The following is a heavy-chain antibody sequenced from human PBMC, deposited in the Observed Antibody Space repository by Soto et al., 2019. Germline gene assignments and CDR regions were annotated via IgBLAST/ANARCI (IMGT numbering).Heavy chain of an antibody. V-gene: IGHV4-4*02. CDR3: ALDSSSSHGGLYYYAMDV. CDR2: IYHSGST. Sequence: QVQLQESGPGLVKPSGTLSLTCAVSGGSISSSNWWSWVRQPPGKGLEWIGEIYHSGSTNYNPSLKRRVTISVDKSKNQFSLKLSSVTAADTAVYYCALDSSSSHGGLYYYAMDVWGQGTTVTVSS. J-gene: IGHJ6*02. D-gene: IGHD6-6*01. CDR1: GGSISSSNW.